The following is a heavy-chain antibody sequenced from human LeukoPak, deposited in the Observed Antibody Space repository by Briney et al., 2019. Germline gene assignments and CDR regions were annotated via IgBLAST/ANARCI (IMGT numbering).Heavy chain of an antibody. CDR1: GGSISSSSYY. Sequence: PSETLSLTCTVSGGSISSSSYYWGWIRQPPGQGLEWIGCIYYSGSTYYNPSLKSRLTISVDTSKNQFSLRLSSVTAAVTAVYYCAAASYYYYMDVWGKGTTVTVSS. V-gene: IGHV4-39*07. CDR3: AAASYYYYMDV. CDR2: IYYSGST. J-gene: IGHJ6*03. D-gene: IGHD6-25*01.